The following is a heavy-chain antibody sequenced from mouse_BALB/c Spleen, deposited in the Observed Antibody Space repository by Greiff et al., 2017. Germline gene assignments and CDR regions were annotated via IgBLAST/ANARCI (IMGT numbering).Heavy chain of an antibody. CDR1: GFAFTNYL. CDR2: INPGSGGT. Sequence: VQLLESGAELVRPGTSVKVSCTASGFAFTNYLIEWVKQRPGQGLEWIGVINPGSGGTNYTETFKGKVTLTADKTSITAYMQLSSLTSDDSAVYFCARQLGLPYAMDYWGQGTSVTVSS. D-gene: IGHD3-1*01. CDR3: ARQLGLPYAMDY. V-gene: IGHV1-54*03. J-gene: IGHJ4*01.